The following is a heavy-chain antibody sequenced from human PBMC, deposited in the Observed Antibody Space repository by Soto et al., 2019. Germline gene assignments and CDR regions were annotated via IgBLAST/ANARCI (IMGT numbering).Heavy chain of an antibody. V-gene: IGHV3-9*01. CDR2: ISWNSATI. CDR1: GFKFDDYA. CDR3: AKDKWGWKPLAMYFDY. Sequence: EVQLVESGGGLVQPGRSLRLSCAASGFKFDDYAIHWVRQVPGKGLEWVSSISWNSATILYADSVKGRFTISRDSSKNAVNLQMHSLITEDSALYYCAKDKWGWKPLAMYFDYWGPGTLVSVSS. D-gene: IGHD5-18*01. J-gene: IGHJ4*02.